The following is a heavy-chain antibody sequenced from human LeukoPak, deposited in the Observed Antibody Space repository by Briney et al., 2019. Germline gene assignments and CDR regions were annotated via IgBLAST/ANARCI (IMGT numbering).Heavy chain of an antibody. CDR3: AKDQHYDFWSGSPKSWFDP. J-gene: IGHJ5*02. Sequence: GGSLRLSCAASGFTFSSYAMSWVRQAPGKGLEWVSAISGSGGSTYYADSVKGRFTISRDNSKNTLYLQMNSLRAEDTAVYYCAKDQHYDFWSGSPKSWFDPWGQGTLVTVSS. V-gene: IGHV3-23*01. CDR2: ISGSGGST. CDR1: GFTFSSYA. D-gene: IGHD3-3*01.